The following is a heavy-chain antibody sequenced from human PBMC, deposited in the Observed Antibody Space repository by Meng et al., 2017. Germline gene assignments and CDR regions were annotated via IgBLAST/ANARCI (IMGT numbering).Heavy chain of an antibody. Sequence: GGSLRLSCAASGFTFSSYAMHWVRQAPGKGLEWVAVISYDGSNKYYADSVKGRFTISRDNSKNTLYLQMNSLRAEDTAVYYCARGRRRGVIIMGFGSVGGAVDYWGQGTLGT. J-gene: IGHJ4*02. CDR2: ISYDGSNK. CDR3: ARGRRRGVIIMGFGSVGGAVDY. V-gene: IGHV3-30*04. CDR1: GFTFSSYA. D-gene: IGHD3-10*01.